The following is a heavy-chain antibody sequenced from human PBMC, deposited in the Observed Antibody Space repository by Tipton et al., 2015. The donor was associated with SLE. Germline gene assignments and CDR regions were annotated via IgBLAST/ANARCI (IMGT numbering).Heavy chain of an antibody. CDR1: GGSISSGDYY. CDR3: ARVHYGKNFDY. CDR2: IYYSGST. V-gene: IGHV4-30-4*01. Sequence: TLSLTCTVSGGSISSGDYYWSWIRQPPGKGLEWIGYIYYSGSTYYNPSLKSRVTISVDKSKNQFSLKLSSVTAADTAVYYCARVHYGKNFDYWGQGTLVTVSS. J-gene: IGHJ4*02. D-gene: IGHD3-10*01.